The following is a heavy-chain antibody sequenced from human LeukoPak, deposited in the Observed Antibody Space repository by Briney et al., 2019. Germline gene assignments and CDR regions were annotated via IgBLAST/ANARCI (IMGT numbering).Heavy chain of an antibody. CDR3: ARDRGYRRDFDY. CDR2: INPNSGGT. V-gene: IGHV1-2*02. J-gene: IGHJ4*02. Sequence: ASVKVSCKASGYTFTGYYMHWVRQAPGQGLEWMGWINPNSGGTNYAQKFQGRVTMTRDTSISTAYMELSRLRPDDTAVYYCARDRGYRRDFDYWGQGTLVTVSS. CDR1: GYTFTGYY. D-gene: IGHD5-18*01.